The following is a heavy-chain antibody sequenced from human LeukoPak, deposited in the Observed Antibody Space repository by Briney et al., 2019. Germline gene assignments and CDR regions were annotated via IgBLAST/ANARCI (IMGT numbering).Heavy chain of an antibody. J-gene: IGHJ6*02. CDR2: IYHSGST. V-gene: IGHV4-4*02. CDR1: DGSISRSNW. D-gene: IGHD3-3*01. CDR3: ARDPSVDFWSGYPDYYGMDV. Sequence: SGTLSLTCAVSDGSISRSNWWSWVRQPPGKGLEWIGEIYHSGSTNYNPSLKCRVTISVDTSKNQFSLKLSSVTAADTAVYYCARDPSVDFWSGYPDYYGMDVWGQGTTVTVSS.